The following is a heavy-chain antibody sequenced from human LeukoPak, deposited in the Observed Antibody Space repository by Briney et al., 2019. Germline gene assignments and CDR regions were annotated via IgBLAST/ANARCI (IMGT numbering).Heavy chain of an antibody. V-gene: IGHV4-59*08. J-gene: IGHJ4*02. CDR2: IYYSGST. Sequence: PSETLSLTCTVSGGSISSYYWSWIRQPPGKGLEWIGYIYYSGSTNYNPSLKSRVTISVDTSKNQFSLKLSSVTAADTAVYYCARQLGIAAADSDYWGQGTLATVSS. CDR1: GGSISSYY. CDR3: ARQLGIAAADSDY. D-gene: IGHD6-13*01.